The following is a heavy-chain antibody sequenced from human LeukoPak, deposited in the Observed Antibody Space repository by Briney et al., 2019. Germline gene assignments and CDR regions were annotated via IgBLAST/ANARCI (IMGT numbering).Heavy chain of an antibody. J-gene: IGHJ4*02. CDR2: INPDTGDA. CDR1: GDTFTDYY. Sequence: ASVEVSCKASGDTFTDYYMHWVRQAPGQGLEWMGRINPDTGDADYGHKFQGRVTVTRDTSISTVYMELRRLTSDDTAVYYCTRGHYFDYWGQGTLVTVSS. CDR3: TRGHYFDY. V-gene: IGHV1-2*06.